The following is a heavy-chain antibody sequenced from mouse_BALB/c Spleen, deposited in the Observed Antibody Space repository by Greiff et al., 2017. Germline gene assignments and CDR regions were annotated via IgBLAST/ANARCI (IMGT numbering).Heavy chain of an antibody. Sequence: LQQPGSELVRPGASVKLSCKASGYTFTSYWMHWVKQRPGQGLEWIGNIYPGSGSTNYDEKFKSKATLTVDTSSSTAYMQLSSLTSEESAVYYCTWLRGGYYYAMDYWGQGTSVTVSS. CDR2: IYPGSGST. CDR1: GYTFTSYW. D-gene: IGHD2-2*01. V-gene: IGHV1S22*01. J-gene: IGHJ4*01. CDR3: TWLRGGYYYAMDY.